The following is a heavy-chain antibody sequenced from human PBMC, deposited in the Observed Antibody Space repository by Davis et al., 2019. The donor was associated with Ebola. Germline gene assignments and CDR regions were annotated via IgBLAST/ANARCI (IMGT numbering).Heavy chain of an antibody. CDR3: AREGKVPAAMRFYYYYMDV. CDR1: GGTFSSYA. Sequence: SVKVSCKASGGTFSSYAISWVRQAPGQGLEWMGGIIPIFGTANYAQKFQGRVPITADESTSTAYMELRSLRSEETDVYYLAREGKVPAAMRFYYYYMDVWGKGTTVTVSS. V-gene: IGHV1-69*13. CDR2: IIPIFGTA. D-gene: IGHD2-2*01. J-gene: IGHJ6*03.